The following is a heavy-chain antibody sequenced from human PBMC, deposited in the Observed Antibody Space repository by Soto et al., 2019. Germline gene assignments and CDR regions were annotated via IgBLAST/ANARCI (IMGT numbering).Heavy chain of an antibody. CDR1: GFTFSSYS. CDR3: ARIAYYDFWSGLGPTPGGMDV. CDR2: ISSSSSTI. D-gene: IGHD3-3*01. J-gene: IGHJ6*02. V-gene: IGHV3-48*02. Sequence: GGSLRLSCAASGFTFSSYSMNWVRQAPGKGLEWVSYISSSSSTIYYADSMKGRFTISGDNAKSSLYLQMSSLRDEDTAVYYCARIAYYDFWSGLGPTPGGMDVWGQGTTVTVSS.